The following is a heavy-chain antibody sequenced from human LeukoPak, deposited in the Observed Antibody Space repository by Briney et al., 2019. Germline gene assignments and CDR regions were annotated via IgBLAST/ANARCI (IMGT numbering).Heavy chain of an antibody. V-gene: IGHV1-8*03. Sequence: GASVKVSCKASGYTFTSYDINWVRQATGQGLEWMGWMNPNSGNTGYAQKFQGRVTITRNTSISTAYMELSSLRSEDTAVYHCAGGSGDYYYYYYMDVWGKGTTVTVSS. CDR3: AGGSGDYYYYYYMDV. CDR1: GYTFTSYD. CDR2: MNPNSGNT. J-gene: IGHJ6*03. D-gene: IGHD7-27*01.